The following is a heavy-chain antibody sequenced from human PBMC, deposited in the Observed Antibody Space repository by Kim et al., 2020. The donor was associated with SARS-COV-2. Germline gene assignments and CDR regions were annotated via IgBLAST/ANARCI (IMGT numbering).Heavy chain of an antibody. CDR1: GGSISSYY. D-gene: IGHD3-16*01. Sequence: SETLSLTCTVSGGSISSYYWSWIRQPPGKGLEWIGYIYYSGSTNYNPSLKSRVTISVDTSKNQFSLKLSSVTAADTAVYYCARERRRVLGDYWYFDLWGR. V-gene: IGHV4-59*13. J-gene: IGHJ2*01. CDR3: ARERRRVLGDYWYFDL. CDR2: IYYSGST.